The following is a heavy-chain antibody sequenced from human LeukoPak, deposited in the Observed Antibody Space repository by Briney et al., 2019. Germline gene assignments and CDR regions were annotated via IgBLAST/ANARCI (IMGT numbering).Heavy chain of an antibody. CDR3: ARTSHYVDIAATIPYGIYYFDY. D-gene: IGHD5-12*01. J-gene: IGHJ4*02. V-gene: IGHV1-46*01. CDR1: GYTFTSYD. Sequence: ASVKVSCKASGYTFTSYDINWVRQAPGQGLEWMGIINPSGGSTSYAQKLQGRVTMTTDTSTSTAYMELRSLRSDDTAVYYCARTSHYVDIAATIPYGIYYFDYWGQGTLVTVSS. CDR2: INPSGGST.